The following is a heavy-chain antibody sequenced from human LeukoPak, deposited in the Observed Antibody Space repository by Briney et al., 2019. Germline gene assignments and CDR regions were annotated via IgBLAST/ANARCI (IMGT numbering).Heavy chain of an antibody. CDR2: INPDGSQK. V-gene: IGHV3-7*01. J-gene: IGHJ4*02. CDR3: AAWTDRGYNF. D-gene: IGHD5-24*01. CDR1: ESTTERHF. Sequence: GGSLRLSCEASESTTERHFMNWVRQAPGKGLEWVANINPDGSQKRFVDSVMGRFTMSRDNAKNSLYLQMNSLRSEDTAVFYCAAWTDRGYNFWGQGTLVTASS.